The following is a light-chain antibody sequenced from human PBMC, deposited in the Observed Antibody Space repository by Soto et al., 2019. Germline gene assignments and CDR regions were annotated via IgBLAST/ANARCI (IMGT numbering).Light chain of an antibody. CDR3: QQYNNWPLYT. CDR2: GAS. J-gene: IGKJ2*01. Sequence: EIVMTQSPATLSVSPGERATLSCRASQSVSSNLAWYQQKPGQAPRLLIYGASTRATGIPARFSGSGSGTEFTLTISSLQSEDFAVYYCQQYNNWPLYTFGQGXK. V-gene: IGKV3-15*01. CDR1: QSVSSN.